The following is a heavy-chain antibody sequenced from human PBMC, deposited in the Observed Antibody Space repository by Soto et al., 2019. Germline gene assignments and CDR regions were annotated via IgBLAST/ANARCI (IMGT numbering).Heavy chain of an antibody. V-gene: IGHV1-69*13. CDR2: IIPMFGAT. D-gene: IGHD3-22*01. CDR1: GYTFTSYA. Sequence: SVKVCCKASGYTFTSYAMHWVRQAPGQGLERMGKIIPMFGATTYAQKFQGRVTITADESTDTAYMELSGLRSEDTAVYYCAIDLYDIVVAPNDTFHFWGQGTMVTVSS. J-gene: IGHJ3*01. CDR3: AIDLYDIVVAPNDTFHF.